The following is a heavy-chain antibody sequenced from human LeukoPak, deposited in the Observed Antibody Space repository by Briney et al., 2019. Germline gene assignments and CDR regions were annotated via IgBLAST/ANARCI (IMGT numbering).Heavy chain of an antibody. CDR2: IYSGGSP. Sequence: GGSLRLSCAASGFTVSSNYMSWVRQAPGKGLEWVSVIYSGGSPYYADSVKGRFTISRHNSKNTLYLQMNSLRAEDTAVYYCASMGAARHSYYYYYYGMDVWGQGTTVTVSS. CDR3: ASMGAARHSYYYYYYGMDV. CDR1: GFTVSSNY. J-gene: IGHJ6*02. V-gene: IGHV3-53*04. D-gene: IGHD2-15*01.